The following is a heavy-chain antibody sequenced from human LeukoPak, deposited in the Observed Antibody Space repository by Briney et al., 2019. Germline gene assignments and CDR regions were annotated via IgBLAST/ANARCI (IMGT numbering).Heavy chain of an antibody. D-gene: IGHD6-6*01. CDR1: GFTFNNYW. Sequence: GGSRRLSCAASGFTFNNYWMSWVRQAPGKGLEWVANIKQDGNEKYYVDSVKGRFTISRDNAKNSLDLQMNSLRVEDTAVYYCARVYSSSSGKNAFDVWGQGTMVTVSS. CDR2: IKQDGNEK. J-gene: IGHJ3*01. CDR3: ARVYSSSSGKNAFDV. V-gene: IGHV3-7*03.